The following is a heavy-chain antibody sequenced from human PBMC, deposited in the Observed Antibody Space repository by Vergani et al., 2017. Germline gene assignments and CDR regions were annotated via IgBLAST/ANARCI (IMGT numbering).Heavy chain of an antibody. CDR3: ARDRYYLGSGSYPYFYYYGWTS. Sequence: QLVESGGGWVQPGGSLRLSCVVSGFDFSSYIMNWVRQAPGKGLEWVSFVSTGTKSQSYAESVKGRFTISRDSAKNSLYLQMDSLRAEDTAVYYCARDRYYLGSGSYPYFYYYGWTSGAKGPRSPSP. V-gene: IGHV3-48*01. CDR1: GFDFSSYI. D-gene: IGHD3-10*01. CDR2: VSTGTKSQ. J-gene: IGHJ6*02.